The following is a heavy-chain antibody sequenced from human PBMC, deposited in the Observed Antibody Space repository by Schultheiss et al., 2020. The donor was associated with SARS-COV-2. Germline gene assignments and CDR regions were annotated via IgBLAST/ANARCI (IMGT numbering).Heavy chain of an antibody. V-gene: IGHV3-33*01. CDR2: IWYDGSNK. CDR1: GFTFSSYG. Sequence: GESLKISCAASGFTFSSYGMHWVRQAPGKGLEWVAVIWYDGSNKYYADSVKGRFTISRDNAKNSLYLQMNSLRAEDTAVYYCARDGDRAAEDYWGQGTLVTVSS. D-gene: IGHD6-13*01. J-gene: IGHJ4*02. CDR3: ARDGDRAAEDY.